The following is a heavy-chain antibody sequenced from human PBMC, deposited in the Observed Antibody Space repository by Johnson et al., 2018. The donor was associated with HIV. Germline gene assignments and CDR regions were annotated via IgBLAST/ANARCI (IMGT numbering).Heavy chain of an antibody. CDR1: GLSFSNFG. V-gene: IGHV3-33*03. J-gene: IGHJ3*02. CDR3: AKVRGWSDDTFDI. CDR2: ISFDGNLK. Sequence: VQLVESGGGVVQPGKSLTLSCVGSGLSFSNFGIHWVRQAPGKGPEWVAVISFDGNLKKYADSVKGRFTISRDNAKNSLYLQMNSLRAEDTAVYYCAKVRGWSDDTFDIWGQGTMVTVSS. D-gene: IGHD5-12*01.